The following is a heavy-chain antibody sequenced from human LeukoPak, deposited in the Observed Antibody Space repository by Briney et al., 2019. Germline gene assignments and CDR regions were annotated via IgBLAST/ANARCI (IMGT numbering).Heavy chain of an antibody. CDR3: ARSLYYDFWSGYSAPYYYGMDV. D-gene: IGHD3-3*01. V-gene: IGHV4-31*03. J-gene: IGHJ6*02. CDR1: GGSISSGGYY. CDR2: IYYSGST. Sequence: SETLSLTCTVSGGSISSGGYYWSWIRQHPGKGLEWIGYIYYSGSTYYNPSLKSRVTISVDTSKNQFSLKLSSVTAADTAVYYCARSLYYDFWSGYSAPYYYGMDVWGQGTTVTVSS.